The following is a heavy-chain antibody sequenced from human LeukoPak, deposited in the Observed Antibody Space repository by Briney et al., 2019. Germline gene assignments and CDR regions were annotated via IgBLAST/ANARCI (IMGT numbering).Heavy chain of an antibody. V-gene: IGHV1-3*01. CDR2: INAGNGNT. D-gene: IGHD3-3*01. CDR1: GYTFTSYA. Sequence: ASVKVSRKASGYTFTSYAMHWVRQAPGQRLEWMGWINAGNGNTKYSQKFQGRVTITRDTSASTAYMELSSLRSEDTAAYYCARDLAIFAGMDVWGQGTTVTVSS. J-gene: IGHJ6*02. CDR3: ARDLAIFAGMDV.